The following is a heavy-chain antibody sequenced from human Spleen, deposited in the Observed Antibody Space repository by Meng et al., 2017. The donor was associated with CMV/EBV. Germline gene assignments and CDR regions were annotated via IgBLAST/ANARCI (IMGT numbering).Heavy chain of an antibody. Sequence: SGYTFTSYAMQWVRQAPGQRLEWMGWINAGNGNTKYSQKFQGRVTITRDTSASTAYMELSSLRSEDTAVYYCAREGFGGFGEDSFDYWGQGTLVTVSS. D-gene: IGHD3-10*01. CDR2: INAGNGNT. CDR1: GYTFTSYA. V-gene: IGHV1-3*01. J-gene: IGHJ4*02. CDR3: AREGFGGFGEDSFDY.